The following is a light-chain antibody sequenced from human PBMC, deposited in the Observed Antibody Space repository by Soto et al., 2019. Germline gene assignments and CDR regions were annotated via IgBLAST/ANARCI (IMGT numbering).Light chain of an antibody. Sequence: EIVMTQSPGTLSVSPGERATLSCSASQNVISNLAWYQQRPGQAPRLLIYQTSIRAAGIPARFSASGTGTDFTLTISDVQPEDFAVYYCHQRQSWPRTFGQGTKVDIK. CDR2: QTS. J-gene: IGKJ1*01. CDR3: HQRQSWPRT. V-gene: IGKV3D-15*03. CDR1: QNVISN.